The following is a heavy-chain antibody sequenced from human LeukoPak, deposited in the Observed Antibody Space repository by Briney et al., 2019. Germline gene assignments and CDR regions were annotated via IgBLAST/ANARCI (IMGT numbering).Heavy chain of an antibody. J-gene: IGHJ4*02. CDR1: GFTFSSYW. CDR3: ARFPAAMVEYYFDY. D-gene: IGHD5-18*01. V-gene: IGHV3-7*01. Sequence: GGSLRLSCAASGFTFSSYWMSWVRQAPGKGLEWVANIKQDGSEKYYVDSVKGRFTISRDNAKSSLYLQMNSLRAEDTAVYYCARFPAAMVEYYFDYWGQGTLVTVSS. CDR2: IKQDGSEK.